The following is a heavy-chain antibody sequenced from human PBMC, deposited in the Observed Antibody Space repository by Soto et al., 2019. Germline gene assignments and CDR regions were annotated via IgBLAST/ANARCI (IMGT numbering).Heavy chain of an antibody. CDR3: ARDLPITGTIFWG. D-gene: IGHD1-7*01. V-gene: IGHV3-21*01. J-gene: IGHJ4*02. CDR2: ISSSSSYI. CDR1: GSTFSSYT. Sequence: EVQLVESGGGRVKLGGSLSLSCEASGSTFSSYTMNWVRQAPGKGLEWVSSISSSSSYIYYADSVKGRFTISRDNAKNSLYLQMNSLRAEDTAVYYCARDLPITGTIFWGWGQGTLVTVSS.